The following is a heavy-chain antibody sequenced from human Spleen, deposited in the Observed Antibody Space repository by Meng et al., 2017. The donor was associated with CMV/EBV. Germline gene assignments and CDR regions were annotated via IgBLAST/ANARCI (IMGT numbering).Heavy chain of an antibody. Sequence: SETLSLPCGVHGGSLRGYFWTWIRQPPGKGLEWSGEINHRGSTNHNPSVESRISISVDTSKNQFSLKMPSVTAADTAVYYCAREGSEGLEIRQPFFDYWGQGTLVTVSS. CDR2: INHRGST. V-gene: IGHV4-34*01. J-gene: IGHJ4*02. CDR3: AREGSEGLEIRQPFFDY. CDR1: GGSLRGYF.